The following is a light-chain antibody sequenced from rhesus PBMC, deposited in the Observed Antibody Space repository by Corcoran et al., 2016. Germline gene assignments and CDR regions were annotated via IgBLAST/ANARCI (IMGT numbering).Light chain of an antibody. CDR2: GGS. CDR1: QSLLHSNGNTY. CDR3: VQAIAFPYS. J-gene: IGKJ2*01. V-gene: IGKV2-72*02. Sequence: DIVMTQTPLSLPITPGEPASISCRSSQSLLHSNGNTYLHWYLQKPGQSPHLLIYGGSNRASGVPDRFSGSGSGTDFTLKISKVGAEDVGFYYCVQAIAFPYSFGQGTKVEIK.